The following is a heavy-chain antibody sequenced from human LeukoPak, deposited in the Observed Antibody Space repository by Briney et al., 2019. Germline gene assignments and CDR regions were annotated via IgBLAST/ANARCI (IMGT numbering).Heavy chain of an antibody. J-gene: IGHJ4*02. D-gene: IGHD5-24*01. Sequence: ASLKVSCKASGYTFTGFHMQWVRQAPGQGLEWMGWINANSGGTSYAQKFQGRVTVTRDTSISTAYMELTRLTSDDTAAYYCARDPIDGYYYFDYWGQGTLVTVSS. V-gene: IGHV1-2*02. CDR1: GYTFTGFH. CDR3: ARDPIDGYYYFDY. CDR2: INANSGGT.